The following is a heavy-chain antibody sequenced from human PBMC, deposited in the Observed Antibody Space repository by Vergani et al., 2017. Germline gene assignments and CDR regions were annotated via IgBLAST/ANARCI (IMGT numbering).Heavy chain of an antibody. V-gene: IGHV3-30*18. CDR2: ISYDGSNK. J-gene: IGHJ4*02. Sequence: QVQLVESGGGVVQPGRSLRLSCAASGFTFSSYGMHWVRQAPGKGLEWVAVISYDGSNKYYADSVKGRFTISRDNSKNTLYLQMNSLGPEDTAVYYCAKDFSSSYYGDYYNYFDYWGQGTLVTVSS. D-gene: IGHD4-17*01. CDR3: AKDFSSSYYGDYYNYFDY. CDR1: GFTFSSYG.